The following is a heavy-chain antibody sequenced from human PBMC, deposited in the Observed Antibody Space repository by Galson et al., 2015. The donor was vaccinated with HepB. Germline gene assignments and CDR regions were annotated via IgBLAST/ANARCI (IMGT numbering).Heavy chain of an antibody. D-gene: IGHD6-13*01. Sequence: SLRLSCAASGFTFSSYAMHWVRQAPGKGLEWVAVISYDGSNKYYADSVKGRFTISRDNSKNTLYLQMNSLRAEDTAVYYCARDHGSSSWELNWYFDLWGRGTLVTVSS. CDR1: GFTFSSYA. V-gene: IGHV3-30*04. J-gene: IGHJ2*01. CDR3: ARDHGSSSWELNWYFDL. CDR2: ISYDGSNK.